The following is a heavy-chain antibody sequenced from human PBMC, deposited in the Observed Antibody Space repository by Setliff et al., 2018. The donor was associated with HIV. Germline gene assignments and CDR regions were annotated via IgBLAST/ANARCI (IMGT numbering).Heavy chain of an antibody. CDR2: IYYTGST. CDR1: SDSIRFYY. J-gene: IGHJ4*02. D-gene: IGHD5-18*01. V-gene: IGHV4-59*01. Sequence: SQTLSLTCTVSSDSIRFYYWTWIRQPPGKGLEWIGNIYYTGSTNYNPSLKSRITISIDTSKSQFSLKLTSVAAADTAVYYCARDSGGYNYGFAVGSFDYWGQGALVTVSS. CDR3: ARDSGGYNYGFAVGSFDY.